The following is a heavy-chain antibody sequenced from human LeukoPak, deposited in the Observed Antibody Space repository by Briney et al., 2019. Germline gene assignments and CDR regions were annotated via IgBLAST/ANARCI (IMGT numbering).Heavy chain of an antibody. CDR1: GYTFSVHY. D-gene: IGHD3-22*01. V-gene: IGHV1-2*02. Sequence: GGSVTVSCKASGYTFSVHYMHWIRQAPGQGLEWMGWINPNNGVTNYAQKFQGRVTMTRDTSINTAYMELSRLRSNDTAVYYCARVSGEYYYDSSGYYFDYWGQGTLVTVSS. CDR2: INPNNGVT. J-gene: IGHJ4*02. CDR3: ARVSGEYYYDSSGYYFDY.